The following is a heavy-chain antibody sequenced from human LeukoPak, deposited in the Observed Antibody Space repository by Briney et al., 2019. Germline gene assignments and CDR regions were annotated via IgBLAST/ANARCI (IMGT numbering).Heavy chain of an antibody. V-gene: IGHV3-7*01. CDR3: ARSYDGYVRSFDY. J-gene: IGHJ4*02. CDR1: GFIFSSHW. CDR2: IKEDGSEK. Sequence: GGSLRLSCAASGFIFSSHWMSWVRQAPGKGLEWVASIKEDGSEKSYMDSVKGRFTISRDNAKNSLYLQMISLRAEDTAVYYCARSYDGYVRSFDYWGQGALVTVSS. D-gene: IGHD5-24*01.